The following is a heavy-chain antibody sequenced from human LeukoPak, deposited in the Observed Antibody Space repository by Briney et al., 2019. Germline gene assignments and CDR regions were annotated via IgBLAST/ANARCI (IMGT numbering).Heavy chain of an antibody. Sequence: SQTLSLTCTVSGGSISSGSYYWSWIRQPAGKGLEWIGRIYTSGSTNYNPSLKSRVTISVDTSKNQFSLKLSSVTAADTAVYYCARRGNPLYGDYDAFDIWGQGTMVTVSS. CDR2: IYTSGST. J-gene: IGHJ3*02. CDR1: GGSISSGSYY. CDR3: ARRGNPLYGDYDAFDI. D-gene: IGHD4-17*01. V-gene: IGHV4-61*02.